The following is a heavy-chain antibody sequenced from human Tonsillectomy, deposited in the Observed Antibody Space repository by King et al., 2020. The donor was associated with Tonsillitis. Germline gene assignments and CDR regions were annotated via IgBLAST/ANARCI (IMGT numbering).Heavy chain of an antibody. CDR3: AKPRTGVWGIFEL. V-gene: IGHV3-23*04. CDR2: ISDRGGST. CDR1: GFTFSNYA. J-gene: IGHJ3*01. Sequence: VQLVESGGGLVQPGGSLRLSCAASGFTFSNYAMTWVRQAPGKGLEWVSSISDRGGSTYYADSVKGRFTLSRDNSKNTLYLHMNSLRAEDTALYFCAKPRTGVWGIFELWGKGTMVTVSS. D-gene: IGHD1-14*01.